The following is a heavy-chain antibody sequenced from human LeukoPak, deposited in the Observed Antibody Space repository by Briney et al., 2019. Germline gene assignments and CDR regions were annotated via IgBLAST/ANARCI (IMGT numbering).Heavy chain of an antibody. CDR3: AREFGRAVGKNYFDY. CDR2: IIPIFGTA. Sequence: EASVKVSCKASGGTFSSYAISWVRQAPGQGLEWMGGIIPIFGTANYAQKFQGRVTMTRDTSTSTVYMELSSLRSEDTAVYYCAREFGRAVGKNYFDYWGQGTLVTVSS. V-gene: IGHV1-69*05. CDR1: GGTFSSYA. D-gene: IGHD6-19*01. J-gene: IGHJ4*02.